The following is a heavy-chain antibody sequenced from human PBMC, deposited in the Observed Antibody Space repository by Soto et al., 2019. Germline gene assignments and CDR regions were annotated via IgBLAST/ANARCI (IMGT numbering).Heavy chain of an antibody. CDR3: ARDRVTMVRGVSTGALDP. D-gene: IGHD3-10*01. Sequence: QVQLVQSGAEVKKPGASVKVSCKASGYTFTSYYMHWVRQAPGQGLEWMGIINPSGGSTSYAQKFQGRVTMTRDTSTSTVYMEVSSLRSEDTAVYYCARDRVTMVRGVSTGALDPWGQGTLVTVSS. V-gene: IGHV1-46*01. CDR1: GYTFTSYY. J-gene: IGHJ5*02. CDR2: INPSGGST.